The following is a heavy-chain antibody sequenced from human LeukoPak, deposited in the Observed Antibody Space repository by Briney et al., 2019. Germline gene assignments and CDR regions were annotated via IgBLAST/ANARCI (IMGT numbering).Heavy chain of an antibody. V-gene: IGHV3-23*01. J-gene: IGHJ4*02. CDR1: GFTFKRYH. CDR2: IDGGGTNT. D-gene: IGHD3-10*01. Sequence: GGSLRLSCAASGFTFKRYHMSWVRQAPGKGLDWVSSIDGGGTNTYYADSVKGRFTISRDNSKNTLYLHMNSLRAEDTAVYYCARVGGEVRGVIRPDYWGQGTLVTVS. CDR3: ARVGGEVRGVIRPDY.